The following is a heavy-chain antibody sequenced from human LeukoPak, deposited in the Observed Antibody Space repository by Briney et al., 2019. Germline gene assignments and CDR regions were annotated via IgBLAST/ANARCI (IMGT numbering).Heavy chain of an antibody. CDR2: IRYDGSNK. CDR1: GFTFSNYG. J-gene: IGHJ4*02. Sequence: GGSLRLSCAASGFTFSNYGMHWVRQAPGKGLEWVAFIRYDGSNKYYADSVKGRFTISRDNSKNTLYLQMDSLRAEDTSVYYCATLVVAATMDDYWGQGTLVTVSS. V-gene: IGHV3-30*02. D-gene: IGHD2-15*01. CDR3: ATLVVAATMDDY.